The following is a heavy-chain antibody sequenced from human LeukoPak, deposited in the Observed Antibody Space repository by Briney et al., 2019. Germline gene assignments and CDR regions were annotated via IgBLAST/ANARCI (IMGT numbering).Heavy chain of an antibody. CDR3: AAEDKATAALDY. J-gene: IGHJ4*02. CDR1: GGSISSYY. CDR2: IYYSGST. Sequence: SETLSLTCTVSGGSISSYYWSWIRQPPGKGLEWIGYIYYSGSTSYNPSLKSRVTMSVDTSKNQFSLKLSSVTAADTAVYYCAAEDKATAALDYWGQGTLVTVSS. D-gene: IGHD6-13*01. V-gene: IGHV4-59*01.